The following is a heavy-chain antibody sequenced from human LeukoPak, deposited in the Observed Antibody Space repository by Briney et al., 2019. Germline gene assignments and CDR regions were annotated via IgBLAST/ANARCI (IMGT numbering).Heavy chain of an antibody. CDR1: GYTFTSHG. J-gene: IGHJ4*02. Sequence: ASVKVSCKASGYTFTSHGFSWVRQAPGQGLEWMGWISAYNGNTNDAQKLQGRVTMTTDTSTSTAYMELRSLRSDDTAVYYCARDSSGYYLPLDYWGQGTLVTVSS. CDR3: ARDSSGYYLPLDY. V-gene: IGHV1-18*01. CDR2: ISAYNGNT. D-gene: IGHD3-22*01.